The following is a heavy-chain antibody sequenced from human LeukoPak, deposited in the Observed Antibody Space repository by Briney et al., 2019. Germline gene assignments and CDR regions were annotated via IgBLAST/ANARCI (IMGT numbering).Heavy chain of an antibody. CDR1: GFTFSSYA. CDR2: ISGSGGST. J-gene: IGHJ4*02. V-gene: IGHV3-23*01. CDR3: AKSEGAYCSSTSCYGKY. D-gene: IGHD2-2*01. Sequence: GGSLRLSCAASGFTFSSYAMSWVRQAPGKGLEWVSAISGSGGSTYYADSVKGRFTISRDNSKNTLYLQMNSLRAEDTAVYYCAKSEGAYCSSTSCYGKYWGQGTLVTVSS.